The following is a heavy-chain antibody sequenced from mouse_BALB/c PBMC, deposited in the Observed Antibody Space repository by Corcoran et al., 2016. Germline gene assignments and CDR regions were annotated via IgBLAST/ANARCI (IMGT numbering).Heavy chain of an antibody. CDR3: ARMRASDYGGWYFDV. CDR1: GYSFTGYT. J-gene: IGHJ1*01. Sequence: EVQLQQSGPELVKPGAAMKISGKASGYSFTGYTMNCVKQSHGKNLEWIGLINPYNGGTSYNQKFKGKATLTVDKSSSTAYMELLSLTSEDSAVYYCARMRASDYGGWYFDVWGAGTTVTVSS. CDR2: INPYNGGT. V-gene: IGHV1-18*01. D-gene: IGHD2-4*01.